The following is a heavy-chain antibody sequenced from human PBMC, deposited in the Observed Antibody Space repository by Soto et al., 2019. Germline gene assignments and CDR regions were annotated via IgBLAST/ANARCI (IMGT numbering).Heavy chain of an antibody. V-gene: IGHV3-21*01. Sequence: GGSLRLSCAASGFTFSSYSMNWVRQAPGKGLEWVSSISSSSSYIYYADSVKGRFTISRDNAKNSLYLQMNSLGAEDTAVYYCARDTYYYDSSGYYYLDYWGQGTLVTVSS. J-gene: IGHJ4*02. CDR1: GFTFSSYS. CDR3: ARDTYYYDSSGYYYLDY. CDR2: ISSSSSYI. D-gene: IGHD3-22*01.